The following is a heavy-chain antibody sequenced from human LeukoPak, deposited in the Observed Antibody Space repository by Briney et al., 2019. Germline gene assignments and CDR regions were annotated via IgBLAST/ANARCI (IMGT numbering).Heavy chain of an antibody. J-gene: IGHJ6*02. CDR1: GGSISSYY. D-gene: IGHD6-13*01. CDR2: IYYSGST. Sequence: SETLSLTCTVSGGSISSYYWSWLRQPPGKGLEWIGYIYYSGSTNYNPSLKSRVTISVDTSKNQFSLKLSSVTAADTAVYYCARAPYQEIAAAGTYPRSTAGHYYYYGMDVWGQGTTVTVSS. V-gene: IGHV4-59*01. CDR3: ARAPYQEIAAAGTYPRSTAGHYYYYGMDV.